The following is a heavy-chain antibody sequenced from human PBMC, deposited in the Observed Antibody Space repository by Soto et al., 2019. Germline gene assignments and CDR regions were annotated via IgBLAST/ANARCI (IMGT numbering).Heavy chain of an antibody. CDR3: AGRYCTNGVCYTNYYYYIDV. D-gene: IGHD2-8*01. CDR1: GFTFSSYW. CDR2: ITKDGGNT. J-gene: IGHJ6*03. V-gene: IGHV3-7*05. Sequence: PGGSLRLSCAGSGFTFSSYWMSWVRQAPGKGLEWVSTITKDGGNTYYVDSVQGRFTISRDNSKNTLYLQMNSLRAEDTAVYYCAGRYCTNGVCYTNYYYYIDVWGKGTTVTVSS.